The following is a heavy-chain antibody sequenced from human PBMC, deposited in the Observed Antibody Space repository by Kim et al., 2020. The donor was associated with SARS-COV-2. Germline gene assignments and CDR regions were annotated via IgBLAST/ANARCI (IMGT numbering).Heavy chain of an antibody. J-gene: IGHJ6*02. CDR3: AAFPHAYYGSGSHLGGYGMDV. V-gene: IGHV1-58*01. D-gene: IGHD3-10*01. CDR2: IVVGSGNT. Sequence: SVKVSCKASGFTFTSSAVQWVRQARGQRLEWIGWIVVGSGNTNYAQKFQERVTITRDMSTSTAYMELSSLRSEDTAVYYCAAFPHAYYGSGSHLGGYGMDVWGQGTTVTVSS. CDR1: GFTFTSSA.